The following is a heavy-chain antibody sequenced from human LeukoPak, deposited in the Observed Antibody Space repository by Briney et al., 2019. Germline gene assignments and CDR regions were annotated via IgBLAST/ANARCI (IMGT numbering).Heavy chain of an antibody. D-gene: IGHD3-16*01. CDR3: AKDLRRGGTFDM. V-gene: IGHV3-23*01. Sequence: GGSLRLSCAASGFTFSDYAMSWVRQAPGKGLEWVSTISGIGGSTYYADSVKGRFTISRDNSKNTLYMQMNSLRGEDTAVYYCAKDLRRGGTFDMWGQGTMVTVSS. J-gene: IGHJ3*02. CDR1: GFTFSDYA. CDR2: ISGIGGST.